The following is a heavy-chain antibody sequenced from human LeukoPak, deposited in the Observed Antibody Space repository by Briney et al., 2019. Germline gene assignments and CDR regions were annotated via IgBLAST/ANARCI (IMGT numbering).Heavy chain of an antibody. Sequence: ASVKVSCKASGYTFPSYFMHWVRQAPGQGLEWMGIINPTGGSTTYAQKFQGRVTMTRDTSTSTVYMELSSLRSDDTAVYYCARTAARRFDYWGQGTLVTVFS. CDR2: INPTGGST. D-gene: IGHD6-6*01. CDR1: GYTFPSYF. J-gene: IGHJ4*02. CDR3: ARTAARRFDY. V-gene: IGHV1-46*01.